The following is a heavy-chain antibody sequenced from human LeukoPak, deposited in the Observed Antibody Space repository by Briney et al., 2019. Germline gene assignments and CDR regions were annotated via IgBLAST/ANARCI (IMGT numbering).Heavy chain of an antibody. J-gene: IGHJ4*02. Sequence: ASVKVSCKVSGYTFTDYYMHWVQQAPGKGLEWMGLVDPEDGETIYAEKFQGRVTITADASTDTAYMELSSLRSEDTAVYYCATGLQDYYGSGSYYNVGKVWGQGTLVTVSS. CDR1: GYTFTDYY. V-gene: IGHV1-69-2*01. CDR3: ATGLQDYYGSGSYYNVGKV. CDR2: VDPEDGET. D-gene: IGHD3-10*01.